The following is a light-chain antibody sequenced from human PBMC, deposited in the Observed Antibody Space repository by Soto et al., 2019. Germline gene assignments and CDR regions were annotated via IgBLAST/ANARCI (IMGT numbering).Light chain of an antibody. CDR2: EVS. CDR3: SSYAGSNIVV. J-gene: IGLJ2*01. CDR1: SSDVGGYNF. V-gene: IGLV2-8*01. Sequence: QSALTQPPSASGSPGQSVTISCTGTSSDVGGYNFVSWYQQHPGKAPKLMIYEVSERPSGVPDRFSGSKSGNTASLTVSGLQAEDEGGYYCSSYAGSNIVVFGGGTKLTVL.